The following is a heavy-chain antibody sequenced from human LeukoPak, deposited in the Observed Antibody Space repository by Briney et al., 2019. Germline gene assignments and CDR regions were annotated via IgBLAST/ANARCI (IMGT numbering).Heavy chain of an antibody. Sequence: PSETLSLTCTVSGGSISSYYWSWIRQPPGKGLEWIGYIYYSGSTNYNPSLKSRVTISVGTSKNQFSLELSSVTAADTAVYYCARDEGANFFDYWGQGTLVTVSS. J-gene: IGHJ4*02. CDR2: IYYSGST. CDR3: ARDEGANFFDY. CDR1: GGSISSYY. V-gene: IGHV4-59*01. D-gene: IGHD1-26*01.